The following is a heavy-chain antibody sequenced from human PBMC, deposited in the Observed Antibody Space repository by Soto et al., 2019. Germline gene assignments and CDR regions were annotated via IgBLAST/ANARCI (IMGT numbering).Heavy chain of an antibody. D-gene: IGHD6-13*01. Sequence: GGSLRLSCAASGFTFSDYDMSWIRQAPGKGLEWVSCISSSSSYTNYADSVKGRFTISRDNAKNSLYLQMNSLRAEDTAVYYCARDLFSLSSSWYSPFDYWGQGTLVTVSS. J-gene: IGHJ4*02. CDR3: ARDLFSLSSSWYSPFDY. CDR1: GFTFSDYD. V-gene: IGHV3-11*06. CDR2: ISSSSSYT.